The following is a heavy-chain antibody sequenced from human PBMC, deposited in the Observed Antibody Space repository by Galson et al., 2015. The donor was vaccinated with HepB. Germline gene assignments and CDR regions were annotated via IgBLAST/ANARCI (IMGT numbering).Heavy chain of an antibody. J-gene: IGHJ5*02. V-gene: IGHV1-69*10. CDR3: ARANDFWSGYRDAGTSRWFDA. CDR1: GDTFSSYA. D-gene: IGHD3-3*01. CDR2: IIPSSGIA. Sequence: SVKVSCKASGDTFSSYAISWVRQAPGQGLEWMGGIIPSSGIANYAQKFQGRVTITADKSTSTAFMELSSLRSEDTAVYYCARANDFWSGYRDAGTSRWFDAWGQGTLVTVSS.